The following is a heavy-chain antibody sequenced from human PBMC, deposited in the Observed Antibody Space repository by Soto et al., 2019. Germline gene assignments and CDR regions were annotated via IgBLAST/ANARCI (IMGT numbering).Heavy chain of an antibody. Sequence: QVQLVESGGGLVKPGGSLRLSCAASGFTFSDYYMSWIRQAPGKGLKWVSYISSSSSYTNYADSVEGRFPISRHNAKNSLYQQMNSLRAEDTAVYYCARVPSCGGDGYSDYWGQGTLVTVSS. V-gene: IGHV3-11*05. J-gene: IGHJ4*02. CDR1: GFTFSDYY. CDR2: ISSSSSYT. D-gene: IGHD2-21*02. CDR3: ARVPSCGGDGYSDY.